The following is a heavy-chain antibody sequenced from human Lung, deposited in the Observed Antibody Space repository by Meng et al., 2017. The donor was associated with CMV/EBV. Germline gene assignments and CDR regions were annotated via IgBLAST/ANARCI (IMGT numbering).Heavy chain of an antibody. V-gene: IGHV4-61*08. Sequence: SETXSLTCTVYGASVSSDDYHWSWIRQPPGKELEWIGQIYNTGRDTFNPSLQSRVTISADTSKNQFSLKLTSVTTADTAVYFCVAYLVGIGVRGYWGQGPVVTVSS. CDR3: VAYLVGIGVRGY. CDR2: IYNTGRD. D-gene: IGHD1-26*01. J-gene: IGHJ4*02. CDR1: GASVSSDDYH.